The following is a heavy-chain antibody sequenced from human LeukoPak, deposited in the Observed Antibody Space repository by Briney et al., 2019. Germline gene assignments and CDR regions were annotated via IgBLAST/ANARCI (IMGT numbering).Heavy chain of an antibody. J-gene: IGHJ6*02. V-gene: IGHV1-46*02. Sequence: ASVKVSCKASGYNFNNYYIHWVRQAPGQGLEWMGIINPSGGSTSYAQQFQGRVTLTRDTSTSTVYMELSSLRSEDTAVYYCARGLYDGMDVWGQGTTVTVSS. CDR1: GYNFNNYY. CDR3: ARGLYDGMDV. CDR2: INPSGGST.